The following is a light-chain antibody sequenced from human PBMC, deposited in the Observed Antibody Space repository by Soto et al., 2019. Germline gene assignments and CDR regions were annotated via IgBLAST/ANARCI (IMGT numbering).Light chain of an antibody. CDR2: DAS. J-gene: IGKJ1*01. CDR1: QTVRNNY. CDR3: QQYGSSPTWT. V-gene: IGKV3-20*01. Sequence: EIVLTQSPGTLSLSPGERATLSCRASQTVRNNYLAWYQQKPGQAPRLLIYDASSRATGIPDRFSGSGSGTDFTLTISRLEPEDSAVYYCQQYGSSPTWTFGQGTKVDIK.